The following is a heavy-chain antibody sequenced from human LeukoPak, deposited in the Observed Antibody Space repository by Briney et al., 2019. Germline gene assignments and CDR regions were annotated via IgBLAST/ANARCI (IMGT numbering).Heavy chain of an antibody. CDR2: ISDTGRSNI. CDR3: ARAKGIP. Sequence: GGSLRLSCTASGFTLSNYAMSWVRQAPGKGLEWISYISDTGRSNIYYADSVKGRFTIARDNAKNSLYLQMYSLRDEDTGIYYCARAKGIPWGQGTLVRVSS. V-gene: IGHV3-48*02. CDR1: GFTLSNYA. D-gene: IGHD3-10*01. J-gene: IGHJ5*02.